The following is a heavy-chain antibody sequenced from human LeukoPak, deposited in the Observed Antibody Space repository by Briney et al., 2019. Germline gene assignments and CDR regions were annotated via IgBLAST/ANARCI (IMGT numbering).Heavy chain of an antibody. V-gene: IGHV3-23*01. CDR2: VSGSGGST. D-gene: IGHD6-19*01. J-gene: IGHJ4*02. CDR3: AKKATMAGSGYFDY. CDR1: GFTFSNYA. Sequence: GGSLRLSCTASGFTFSNYAISWVRQAPGKGLEWVSAVSGSGGSTSYADSAKGRFTVSRDNSKNTLYLQMNSLRAEDTAVYYCAKKATMAGSGYFDYWGQATLVTVSS.